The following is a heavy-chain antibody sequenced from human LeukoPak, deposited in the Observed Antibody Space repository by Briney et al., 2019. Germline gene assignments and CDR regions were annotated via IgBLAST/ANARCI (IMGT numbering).Heavy chain of an antibody. CDR3: AKSVGATTGGFDY. V-gene: IGHV3-9*03. CDR1: GFTLDDYA. CDR2: ITWNSYSM. J-gene: IGHJ4*02. Sequence: GGPLRLSCAASGFTLDDYAMHWVRQAPGKGLEWVSGITWNSYSMGYADSVKGRFTITRDNAKNSLFLQMNSLRADDVALYYCAKSVGATTGGFDYWGQGTLVTVSS. D-gene: IGHD1-26*01.